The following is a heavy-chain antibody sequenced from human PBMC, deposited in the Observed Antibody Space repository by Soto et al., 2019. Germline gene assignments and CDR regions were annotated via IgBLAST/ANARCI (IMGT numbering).Heavy chain of an antibody. Sequence: ASVKVSCKASGYTFTSYGISWVRQAPGQGLEWMGWINAGNGNTKYSQKFQGRVTITRDTSASTAYMELSSLRSEDTAVYYCARDQDIVATPGMDVWGQGTTVTVSS. D-gene: IGHD5-12*01. J-gene: IGHJ6*02. CDR3: ARDQDIVATPGMDV. CDR1: GYTFTSYG. CDR2: INAGNGNT. V-gene: IGHV1-3*01.